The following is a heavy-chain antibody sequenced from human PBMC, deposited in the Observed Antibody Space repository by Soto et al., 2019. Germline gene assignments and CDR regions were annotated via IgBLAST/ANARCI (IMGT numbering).Heavy chain of an antibody. CDR1: GFTFSNYA. D-gene: IGHD6-19*01. Sequence: GGTLRLSCAASGFTFSNYAMSWVRQAPGKGLEWVSIISGSGDSPYYADSVKGRFTISRDNSRNTLYLQMNSLRAGDSAKYYFAKECASGLDFFDYWGRGSLVTVSS. CDR2: ISGSGDSP. J-gene: IGHJ4*02. CDR3: AKECASGLDFFDY. V-gene: IGHV3-23*01.